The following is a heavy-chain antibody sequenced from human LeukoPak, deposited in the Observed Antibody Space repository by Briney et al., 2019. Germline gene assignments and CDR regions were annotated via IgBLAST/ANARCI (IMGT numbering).Heavy chain of an antibody. V-gene: IGHV1-8*01. CDR2: MNPNSGNT. CDR1: EYTFTSYD. CDR3: ARSNYGGKRWFDP. D-gene: IGHD4-23*01. Sequence: ASVKVSCKASEYTFTSYDINWVRQATGQGLEWMGWMNPNSGNTGYAQKFQGRVTMTRDTSISTAYMELSSLRSEDTAVYFCARSNYGGKRWFDPWDQGTLVIVSS. J-gene: IGHJ5*02.